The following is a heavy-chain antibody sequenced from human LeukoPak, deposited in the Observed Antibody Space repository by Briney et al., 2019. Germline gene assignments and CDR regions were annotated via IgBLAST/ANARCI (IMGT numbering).Heavy chain of an antibody. J-gene: IGHJ5*02. CDR1: GGSISSSY. V-gene: IGHV4-59*08. CDR2: ISYSGTT. D-gene: IGHD3-10*01. Sequence: SETLSLTCTVSGGSISSSYWNWVRQPPGKGLEWIGRISYSGTTNYNPSLKSRVTISSDTSKNQFTLKLTSVTAADTAVYYCARREVEMRASASGNWLGPWGQGTLVTVSS. CDR3: ARREVEMRASASGNWLGP.